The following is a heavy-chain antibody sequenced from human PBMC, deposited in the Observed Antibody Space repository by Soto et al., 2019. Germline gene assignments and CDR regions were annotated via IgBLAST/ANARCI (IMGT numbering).Heavy chain of an antibody. J-gene: IGHJ6*02. CDR2: ISAYNGNT. CDR1: GYTFTSYG. D-gene: IGHD6-13*01. Sequence: ASVKVSCKASGYTFTSYGISWVRQAPGQGLEWMGWISAYNGNTNYAQKLQGRVTMTTDTSTSTAYMELRSLRSDDTAVYYCARHMSSSWYRYYYGMDVWGQGTTVTVSS. V-gene: IGHV1-18*01. CDR3: ARHMSSSWYRYYYGMDV.